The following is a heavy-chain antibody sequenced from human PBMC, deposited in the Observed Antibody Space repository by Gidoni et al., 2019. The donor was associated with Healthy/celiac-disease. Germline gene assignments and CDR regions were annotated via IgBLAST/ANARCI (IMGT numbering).Heavy chain of an antibody. Sequence: GGSTYYADSVKGRFTISRDNSKNTLYLQMSSLRAEDTAVYYCVKDHYPNFDYWGQGTLVTVSS. CDR3: VKDHYPNFDY. D-gene: IGHD3-10*01. V-gene: IGHV3-64D*06. J-gene: IGHJ4*02. CDR2: GGST.